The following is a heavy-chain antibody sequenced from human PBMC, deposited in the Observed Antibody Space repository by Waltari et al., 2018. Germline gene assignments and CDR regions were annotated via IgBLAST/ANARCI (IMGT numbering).Heavy chain of an antibody. Sequence: QVQLVQSGAEVKKPGSSVKVSCKASGGTFSSYAISWVRQAPGQGLEWMGGIIPIFGTATYAQQFQGRVTITADKSTSTAYMELSSLRSEDTAVYYCARGLGYCTGGVCPRLYYYYGMDVWGQGTTVTVSS. V-gene: IGHV1-69*14. D-gene: IGHD2-8*02. CDR2: IIPIFGTA. CDR1: GGTFSSYA. J-gene: IGHJ6*02. CDR3: ARGLGYCTGGVCPRLYYYYGMDV.